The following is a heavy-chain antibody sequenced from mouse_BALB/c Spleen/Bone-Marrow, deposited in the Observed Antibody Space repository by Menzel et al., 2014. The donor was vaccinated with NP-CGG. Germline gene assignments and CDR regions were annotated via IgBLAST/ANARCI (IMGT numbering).Heavy chain of an antibody. D-gene: IGHD1-1*01. Sequence: VQLQQSGAELAKPGASVKMFCKASGYTFTSYWMHWVKQRPGQGLEWIGYINPSTGYTEYNQKFKDKATLTADKSSSTAYMQLSSLTSEDSAVYYCARQITTVDYAMDYWGQGTSVTVSS. J-gene: IGHJ4*01. CDR3: ARQITTVDYAMDY. CDR1: GYTFTSYW. CDR2: INPSTGYT. V-gene: IGHV1-7*01.